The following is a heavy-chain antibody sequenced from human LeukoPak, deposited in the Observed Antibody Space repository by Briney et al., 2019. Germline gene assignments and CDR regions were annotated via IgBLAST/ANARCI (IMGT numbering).Heavy chain of an antibody. CDR2: INPSGDST. CDR3: ARGGFRSGYEHNFDY. D-gene: IGHD5-12*01. J-gene: IGHJ4*02. Sequence: ASVKVSCKASGCTFTSYYMHWVRQAPGQGLEWMGIINPSGDSTNYAQKFQGRVTMTRDTSTSTVYMELSSLRSEDTAVYYCARGGFRSGYEHNFDYWGQGTLVTVSS. CDR1: GCTFTSYY. V-gene: IGHV1-46*01.